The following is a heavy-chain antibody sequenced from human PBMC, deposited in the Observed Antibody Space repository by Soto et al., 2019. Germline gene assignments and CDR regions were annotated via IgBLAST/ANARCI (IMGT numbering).Heavy chain of an antibody. V-gene: IGHV5-51*01. CDR1: GYSFTNYW. CDR3: ARHGFYGDYSSNYFDP. J-gene: IGHJ5*02. Sequence: PGESLKISCKGPGYSFTNYWIAWVRQMPGKGLEYMGIIYPSDSDTRYSPSFQGQVTISADKSISTAYLQWSSLKASDTAIYYCARHGFYGDYSSNYFDPWGQGTLVTVSS. D-gene: IGHD4-17*01. CDR2: IYPSDSDT.